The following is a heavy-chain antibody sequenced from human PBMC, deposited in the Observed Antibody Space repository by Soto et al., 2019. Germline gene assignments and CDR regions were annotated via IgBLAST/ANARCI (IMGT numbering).Heavy chain of an antibody. J-gene: IGHJ4*02. D-gene: IGHD7-27*01. V-gene: IGHV4-34*01. CDR2: INHSGST. CDR3: ARAKFESTGWHQFDI. Sequence: SETLSLTCAVYGGSFSGYYWSWIRQPPGKGLEWIGEINHSGSTNYNPSLKSRVTISVDTSKNQFSLKLSSVTAADTAVYYCARAKFESTGWHQFDIWGQGTLVTVSS. CDR1: GGSFSGYY.